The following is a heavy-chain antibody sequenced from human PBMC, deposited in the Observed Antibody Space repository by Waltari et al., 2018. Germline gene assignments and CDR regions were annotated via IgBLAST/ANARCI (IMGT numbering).Heavy chain of an antibody. V-gene: IGHV1-8*01. J-gene: IGHJ1*01. CDR1: GYTFTSYD. D-gene: IGHD6-6*01. CDR3: ARGSSNIAALLLGH. CDR2: MNPNSCNT. Sequence: QVQLVQSGAEVKKPGASVKVSCKASGYTFTSYDINWVRQATGQGLEWMGWMNPNSCNTGYAQKFQGRVTMTRNTSISTAYMELSSLRSEDTAVYYCARGSSNIAALLLGHWGQGTLVTVSS.